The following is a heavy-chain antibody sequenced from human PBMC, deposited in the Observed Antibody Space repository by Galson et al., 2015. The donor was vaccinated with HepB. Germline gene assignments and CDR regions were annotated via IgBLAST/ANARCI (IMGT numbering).Heavy chain of an antibody. Sequence: SLRLSCAASGFTFSSYGMHWVRQAPGKGLEWVAVIWYDGSNKYYADSVKGRFTISRDNSKKTLYLQMNSLRAEDTAVYYCARVYIESNWASEGAFDIWGQGTMVTVSS. V-gene: IGHV3-33*01. J-gene: IGHJ3*02. CDR3: ARVYIESNWASEGAFDI. CDR1: GFTFSSYG. CDR2: IWYDGSNK. D-gene: IGHD7-27*01.